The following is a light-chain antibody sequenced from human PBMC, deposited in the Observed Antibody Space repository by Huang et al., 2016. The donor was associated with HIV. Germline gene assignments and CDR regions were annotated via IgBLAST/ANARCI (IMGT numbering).Light chain of an antibody. CDR1: QYINRW. J-gene: IGKJ4*02. V-gene: IGKV1-12*01. CDR2: AAS. Sequence: DIQMTQSPSSVSASVGDRVSFTCRASQYINRWLAWYQRKPGVAPKLLIYAASTLQSGVPSRVRGSGSGTDFTLTISNVQAEDFATYYCQQAVTFPLTFGGGTKVELK. CDR3: QQAVTFPLT.